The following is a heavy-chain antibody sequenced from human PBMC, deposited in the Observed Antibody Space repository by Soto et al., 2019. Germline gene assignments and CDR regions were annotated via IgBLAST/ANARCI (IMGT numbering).Heavy chain of an antibody. J-gene: IGHJ4*02. CDR3: ARGSGIAVIPGEMEDVHYDY. V-gene: IGHV4-34*01. CDR2: ISQSGST. CDR1: GQSFSGHT. Sequence: QVQLQQWGAGLLKPSETLSLTCAVYGQSFSGHTWSWIRQSPGKGLEWIGEISQSGSTYYNPSHKTRVTIDADTSKNQFSLTLNSVTAADTGVFYCARGSGIAVIPGEMEDVHYDYWGQGTLVSVSS. D-gene: IGHD2-2*01.